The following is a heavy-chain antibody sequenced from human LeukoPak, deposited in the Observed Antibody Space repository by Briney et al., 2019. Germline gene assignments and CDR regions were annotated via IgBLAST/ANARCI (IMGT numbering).Heavy chain of an antibody. V-gene: IGHV3-48*03. CDR1: GFTFSSHE. J-gene: IGHJ4*02. CDR2: ISSRATTI. D-gene: IGHD3-9*01. CDR3: VTNFDPDVD. Sequence: GGSLRLSCAASGFTFSSHEMNWVRQAPGKGLEWVSYISSRATTIYYADSVKGRFTISRDNAKNSLYLQMNSLRAEDTAVYYCVTNFDPDVDWGQRTLVTVSS.